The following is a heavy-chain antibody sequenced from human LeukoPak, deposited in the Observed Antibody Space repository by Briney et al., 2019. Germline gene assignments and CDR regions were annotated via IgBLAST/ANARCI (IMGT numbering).Heavy chain of an antibody. D-gene: IGHD3-10*01. V-gene: IGHV1-69*06. CDR1: GGTFSSYA. Sequence: ASVKVSFKASGGTFSSYAISWVRQAPGQGREWMGGIIPIFGTANYAQKFQGRVTITADKSTSTAYMELSSLRSEDTAVYYCASLFSHYYGSGTFDYWGRGTLVTVSS. CDR3: ASLFSHYYGSGTFDY. J-gene: IGHJ4*02. CDR2: IIPIFGTA.